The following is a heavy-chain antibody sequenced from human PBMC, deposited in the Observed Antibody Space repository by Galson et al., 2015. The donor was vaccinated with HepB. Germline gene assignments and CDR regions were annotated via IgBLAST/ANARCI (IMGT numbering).Heavy chain of an antibody. J-gene: IGHJ4*02. D-gene: IGHD2-2*01. CDR3: ARHQLGGSGYVGY. Sequence: CAISGDSVSGNTAGWNWIRQSPSRGLEWLGRTYYRCKWYNDYAVSVTSRITISPDTSKNQISLQLNTVTPEDTAVYYYARHQLGGSGYVGYWGQGTLVTVSS. CDR1: GDSVSGNTAG. CDR2: TYYRCKWYN. V-gene: IGHV6-1*01.